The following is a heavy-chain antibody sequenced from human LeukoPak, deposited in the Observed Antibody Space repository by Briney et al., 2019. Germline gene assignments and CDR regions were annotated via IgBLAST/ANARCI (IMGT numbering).Heavy chain of an antibody. CDR3: ARASHYYDSSGYSD. J-gene: IGHJ4*02. D-gene: IGHD3-22*01. CDR2: IYYSGST. Sequence: PSETLSLTCTVSGYSISSGYYWSWIRQPPGKGLEWIGYIYYSGSTNYNPSLKSRVTISVDTSKNQFSLKLSSVTAADTAVYYCARASHYYDSSGYSDWGQGTLVTVSS. CDR1: GYSISSGYY. V-gene: IGHV4-61*01.